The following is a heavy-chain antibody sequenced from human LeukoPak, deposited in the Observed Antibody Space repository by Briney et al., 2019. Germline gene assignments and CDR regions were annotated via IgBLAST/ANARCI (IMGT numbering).Heavy chain of an antibody. D-gene: IGHD3-22*01. CDR2: INPSGGST. CDR1: GYTFTSHY. V-gene: IGHV1-46*01. Sequence: ASVKVSCKASGYTFTSHYMHWVRQAPGQGLEWMGIINPSGGSTSYAQKFQGRVTMTRDTSIGTAYMELSRLRSDDTAVYYCARKWLANDYWGQGTLVTVSS. CDR3: ARKWLANDY. J-gene: IGHJ4*02.